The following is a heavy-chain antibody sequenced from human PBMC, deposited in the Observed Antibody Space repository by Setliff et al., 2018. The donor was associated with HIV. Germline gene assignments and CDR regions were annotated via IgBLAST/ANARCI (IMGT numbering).Heavy chain of an antibody. D-gene: IGHD3-16*01. J-gene: IGHJ3*01. V-gene: IGHV1-46*01. CDR1: GYTFSSNY. CDR3: TRVAVITDDAFDV. CDR2: INPRGETT. Sequence: GASVKVSCKASGYTFSSNYMHWVRQAPGQGLEWMGLINPRGETTNYAQKFQGRVTMTRDTSTSTVYMELSSLRSEDTAFYYCTRVAVITDDAFDVWGQGTMVTVSS.